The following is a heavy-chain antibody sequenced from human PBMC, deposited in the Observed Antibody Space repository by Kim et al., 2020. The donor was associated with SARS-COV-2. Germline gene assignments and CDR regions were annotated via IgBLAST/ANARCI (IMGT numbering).Heavy chain of an antibody. V-gene: IGHV1-2*02. CDR1: GYTFTAYF. D-gene: IGHD6-19*01. CDR3: ARSVASSPHGH. J-gene: IGHJ4*02. Sequence: ASVKVSCKASGYTFTAYFIHWVRQAPEQGLEWMGWLNPKSGDTTYAQKFEGRVTMTSDTSITTAYMEVSGLRYDDTAVYFCARSVASSPHGHWGQGTLVT. CDR2: LNPKSGDT.